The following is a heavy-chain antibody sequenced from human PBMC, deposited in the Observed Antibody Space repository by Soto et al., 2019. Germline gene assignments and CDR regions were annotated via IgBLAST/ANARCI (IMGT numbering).Heavy chain of an antibody. V-gene: IGHV4-39*01. D-gene: IGHD2-15*01. CDR1: GYSLSSSDYY. CDR2: MFYSGLT. J-gene: IGHJ6*02. CDR3: APLSVSLSGPYGIHV. Sequence: SETLSLTCSVSGYSLSSSDYYWACIRQSPGKGLEWIGSMFYSGLTYYNPSLKSRVTLSVDTSKNQFSVRLNSVTAADTAVYYCAPLSVSLSGPYGIHVWGQGTTVTVSS.